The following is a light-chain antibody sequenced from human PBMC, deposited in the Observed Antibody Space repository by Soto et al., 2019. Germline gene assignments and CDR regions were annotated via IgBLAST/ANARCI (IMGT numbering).Light chain of an antibody. Sequence: EIVLTQSPGTLSLSPGERVTLSCRASQSVSDNYLAWYQHKPGQAPRLLIYGASSRATGIPDRFSGSGSGTDFTLTISGLEPEDLAVYYCQQYGGSSYNFGQGTKLEI. J-gene: IGKJ2*01. CDR2: GAS. V-gene: IGKV3-20*01. CDR3: QQYGGSSYN. CDR1: QSVSDNY.